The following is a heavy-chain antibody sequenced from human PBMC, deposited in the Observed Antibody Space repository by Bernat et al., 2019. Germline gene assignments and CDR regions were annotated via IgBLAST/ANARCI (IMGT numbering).Heavy chain of an antibody. J-gene: IGHJ4*02. V-gene: IGHV3-23*01. D-gene: IGHD1-1*01. CDR1: GFIFSTYA. Sequence: EVQLLESGGGLVQPGGSLRLSCAASGFIFSTYAMSWVRQAPGKGLEWVSGISGSGDSTNYADSVKGRFTISRDNSKNTRYLQMNSLRAEDTAVYYCARDYNWDFDYWGQGTLVTVSS. CDR2: ISGSGDST. CDR3: ARDYNWDFDY.